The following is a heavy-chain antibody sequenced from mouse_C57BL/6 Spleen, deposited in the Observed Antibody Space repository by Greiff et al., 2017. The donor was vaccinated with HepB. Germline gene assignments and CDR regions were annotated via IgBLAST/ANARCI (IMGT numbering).Heavy chain of an antibody. CDR1: GYTFTSYW. J-gene: IGHJ3*01. Sequence: EVQLQQSGTVLARPGASVKMSCKTSGYTFTSYWMHWVKQRPGQCLEWIGAIYPGNSDTSYNQKFKGKAKLTAVTSASTAYMELSSLTNEDSAVYYCSIYYDYDGWFAYWGQGTLVTVSA. D-gene: IGHD2-4*01. CDR2: IYPGNSDT. CDR3: SIYYDYDGWFAY. V-gene: IGHV1-5*01.